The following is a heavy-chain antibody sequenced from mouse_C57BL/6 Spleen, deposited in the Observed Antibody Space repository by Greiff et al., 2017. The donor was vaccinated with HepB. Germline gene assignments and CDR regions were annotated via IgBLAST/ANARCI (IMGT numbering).Heavy chain of an antibody. Sequence: QVQLQQSGAELVRPGTSVKVSCKASGYAFTNYLIEWVKQRPGQGLEWIGVINPGSGGTNYNEKFKGKATLTADKSSSTAYIQLSSLTSEDSAVYFCAGDYDERTFAYWGQGTLVTVSA. CDR2: INPGSGGT. V-gene: IGHV1-54*01. CDR1: GYAFTNYL. J-gene: IGHJ3*01. CDR3: AGDYDERTFAY. D-gene: IGHD2-4*01.